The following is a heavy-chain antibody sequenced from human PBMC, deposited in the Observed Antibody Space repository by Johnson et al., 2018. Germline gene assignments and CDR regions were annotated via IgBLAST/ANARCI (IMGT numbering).Heavy chain of an antibody. CDR2: INHSGST. D-gene: IGHD5-24*01. CDR1: GGSFSGYY. Sequence: QVQLQQWGAGLLKPSETLSLTCAVYGGSFSGYYWSWIRQPPGKGLEWIGEINHSGSTNYNPSLKSRVTISVDTSKNQFSLKLSSVTAADTAVYYCASSWLQFYPNGYFDYWGQGTLVTVSS. J-gene: IGHJ4*02. V-gene: IGHV4-34*01. CDR3: ASSWLQFYPNGYFDY.